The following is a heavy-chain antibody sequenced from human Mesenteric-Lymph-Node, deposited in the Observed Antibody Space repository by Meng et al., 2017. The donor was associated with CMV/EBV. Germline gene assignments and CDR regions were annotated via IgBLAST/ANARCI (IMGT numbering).Heavy chain of an antibody. D-gene: IGHD3-3*01. J-gene: IGHJ4*02. CDR2: RYHSGIT. CDR3: ARLGSSDLWSGYPIDY. Sequence: SVNSCDYYGKRRLQPPGKGLEWIGARYHSGITYYNPSVKSRVTISVDTSKNQFSLKLSSVTAADTAVDYCARLGSSDLWSGYPIDYWGQGTLVTVSS. CDR1: SVNSCDYY. V-gene: IGHV4-30-2*03.